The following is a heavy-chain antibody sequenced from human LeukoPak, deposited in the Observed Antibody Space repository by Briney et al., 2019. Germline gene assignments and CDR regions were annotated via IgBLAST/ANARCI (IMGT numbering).Heavy chain of an antibody. D-gene: IGHD2-21*02. Sequence: GGSLRLSCAASGFTFSNYWMTWVRQAPGKGLEWVANIKQDGSEKYYVDSMKGRFTISRDNTKNSLLLQMNSLRAEDTAVYYCAKAYCGGDCYWTPHGAFDIWGQGTMVTVSS. V-gene: IGHV3-7*01. CDR2: IKQDGSEK. J-gene: IGHJ3*02. CDR3: AKAYCGGDCYWTPHGAFDI. CDR1: GFTFSNYW.